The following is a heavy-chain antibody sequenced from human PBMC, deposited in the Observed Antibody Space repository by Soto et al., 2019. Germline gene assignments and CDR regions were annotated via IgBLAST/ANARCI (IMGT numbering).Heavy chain of an antibody. CDR2: VYYTGST. V-gene: IGHV4-59*01. CDR3: ARSVAVPGAHIDY. CDR1: GGSISGSY. Sequence: LSLTCSVSGGSISGSYWSWIRQSPGKGLEWLGYVYYTGSTNYSPSLRSRVSISVDTSKNEFSLRLSSVTAADTAVYFCARSVAVPGAHIDYWGQGTQVTVYS. D-gene: IGHD6-19*01. J-gene: IGHJ4*02.